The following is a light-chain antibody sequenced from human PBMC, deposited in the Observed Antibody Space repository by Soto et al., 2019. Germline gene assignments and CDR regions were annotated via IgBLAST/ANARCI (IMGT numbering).Light chain of an antibody. CDR1: ALAKQY. Sequence: SYELTQPPSVSVYPGQTASITCSGDALAKQYAYWYQQKAGHAPIFVIYKDTERPSGIPERFSGSSSGTTVTLTISGVQAEDEADYYCQSADISGPYVFGIGTKLTVL. J-gene: IGLJ1*01. CDR3: QSADISGPYV. CDR2: KDT. V-gene: IGLV3-25*03.